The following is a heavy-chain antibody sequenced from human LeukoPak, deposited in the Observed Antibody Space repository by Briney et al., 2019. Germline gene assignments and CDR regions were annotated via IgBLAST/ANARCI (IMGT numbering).Heavy chain of an antibody. CDR3: AKDVSRGFNWFDS. V-gene: IGHV3-43*02. D-gene: IGHD3-10*01. Sequence: PGGSLRLSCAASGFTFDDYAMHWVRQAPGKGLEWVSLISGDGGTTYYADSVKGRFTISRDNSKNSLYPQMNSQRTEDTAFYYCAKDVSRGFNWFDSWGQGTLVTVSS. CDR1: GFTFDDYA. CDR2: ISGDGGTT. J-gene: IGHJ5*01.